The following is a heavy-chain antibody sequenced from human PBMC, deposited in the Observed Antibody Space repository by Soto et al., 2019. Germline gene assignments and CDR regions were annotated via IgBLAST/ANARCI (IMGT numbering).Heavy chain of an antibody. Sequence: PGGSLRLSCAASGFTVSSNYMSWVRQAPGKGLEWVSVISGSGGSTYYADSVKDRLTISRDNSKNTLYLQMNSLRAEDTAVYYCAKSPGMYYYDSSGYYHYDYWGQGTLVTVSS. CDR3: AKSPGMYYYDSSGYYHYDY. J-gene: IGHJ4*02. D-gene: IGHD3-22*01. CDR1: GFTVSSNY. V-gene: IGHV3-23*01. CDR2: ISGSGGST.